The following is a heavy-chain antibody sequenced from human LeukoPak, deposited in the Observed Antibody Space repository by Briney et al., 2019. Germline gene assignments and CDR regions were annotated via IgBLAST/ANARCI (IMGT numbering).Heavy chain of an antibody. CDR1: GFTFSDYY. CDR2: ISSSGSTI. D-gene: IGHD3-10*01. Sequence: GGSLRLSCAASGFTFSDYYMSWIRQAPGKGLEWVSYISSSGSTIYYADSVRGRFTISRDNAKNSLYLQMNSLRAEDTAVYYCARDYYGSGSYPYPDPDDAFDIWSQGTMVTVSS. V-gene: IGHV3-11*04. J-gene: IGHJ3*02. CDR3: ARDYYGSGSYPYPDPDDAFDI.